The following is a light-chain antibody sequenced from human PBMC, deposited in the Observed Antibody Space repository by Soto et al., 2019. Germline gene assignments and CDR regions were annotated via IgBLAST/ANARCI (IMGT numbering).Light chain of an antibody. J-gene: IGKJ5*01. CDR2: GAS. CDR1: QTVTSSY. Sequence: IVLTQSPDTLSLSPVDRATVSCRASQTVTSSYFAWYQQKPGQAPRLLIYGASNRAPGIPDRFSGSGSGTDFTLTISRLEPEDSAVYYCQRITFGQGTRLEIK. V-gene: IGKV3-20*01. CDR3: QRIT.